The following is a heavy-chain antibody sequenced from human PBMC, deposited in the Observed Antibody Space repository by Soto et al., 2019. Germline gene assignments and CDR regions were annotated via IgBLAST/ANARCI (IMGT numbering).Heavy chain of an antibody. CDR2: IYYSGTA. J-gene: IGHJ4*02. CDR1: GGSISTYY. Sequence: QVQLQESGPGLVKPSETLSLTCTVSGGSISTYYWSWIRQPPGKGLEWIGYIYYSGTASYNPSLKSRVTISLDTSKKKFSLKLSSVTAADTAVYYCARGGHCTDGVCSARDYWGQGTLVTVSS. D-gene: IGHD2-8*01. CDR3: ARGGHCTDGVCSARDY. V-gene: IGHV4-59*08.